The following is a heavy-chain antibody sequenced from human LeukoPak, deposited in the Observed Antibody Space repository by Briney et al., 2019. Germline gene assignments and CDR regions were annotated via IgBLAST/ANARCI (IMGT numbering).Heavy chain of an antibody. CDR1: GGSISSSSYY. Sequence: PSETLSLTCTVSGGSISSSSYYWGWIRQPPGKGLEWIGSIYYSGSTYYNPSLKSRVTISVDTSKNQFSLKLSSVTAADTAMYYCASVGTTANWFDPWGQGTLVTVSS. D-gene: IGHD1-7*01. V-gene: IGHV4-39*01. CDR3: ASVGTTANWFDP. CDR2: IYYSGST. J-gene: IGHJ5*02.